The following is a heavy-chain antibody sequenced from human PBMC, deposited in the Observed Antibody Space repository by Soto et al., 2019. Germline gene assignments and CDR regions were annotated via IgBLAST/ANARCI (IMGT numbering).Heavy chain of an antibody. J-gene: IGHJ6*03. D-gene: IGHD3-10*01. CDR3: TTDPQGSYYYYMDV. Sequence: GGSLRLSCAASGFTFSNAWMSWVRQAPGKGLEWVGRIKSKTDGGTTDYAAPVKGRFTISRDDSKNTLYLQMNSLKTEDTAVYYCTTDPQGSYYYYMDVWGKGTTVTVSS. V-gene: IGHV3-15*01. CDR2: IKSKTDGGTT. CDR1: GFTFSNAW.